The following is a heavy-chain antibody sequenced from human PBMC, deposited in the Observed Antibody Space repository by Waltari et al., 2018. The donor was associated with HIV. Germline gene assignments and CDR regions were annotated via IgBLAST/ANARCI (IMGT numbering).Heavy chain of an antibody. V-gene: IGHV3-7*01. J-gene: IGHJ3*02. CDR3: ARASYCSGGSCYLPGAFDI. D-gene: IGHD2-15*01. CDR2: IKQDGSEK. Sequence: EVQLVESGGGLVQPGGSLRLSCAASGFTFSSYWMSWVRQAPGQGLEWVANIKQDGSEKYYVDSVKGRFTISRDNAKNSLYLQMNSLRAEDTAVYYCARASYCSGGSCYLPGAFDIWGQGTMVTVSS. CDR1: GFTFSSYW.